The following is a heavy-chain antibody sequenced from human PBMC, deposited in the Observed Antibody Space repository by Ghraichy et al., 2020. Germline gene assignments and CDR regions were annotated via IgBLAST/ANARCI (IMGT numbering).Heavy chain of an antibody. CDR2: ISGYNGNT. CDR1: DYTFTSYG. Sequence: ASVKVSCKASDYTFTSYGIAWVRQAPGQGLEWMGWISGYNGNTNYAQKFQGRVTMIIDISTTTAYVELRGLSSDDTAVYFCARTRQAHWYFDLWGRGTLVTVSS. CDR3: ARTRQAHWYFDL. V-gene: IGHV1-18*01. J-gene: IGHJ2*01.